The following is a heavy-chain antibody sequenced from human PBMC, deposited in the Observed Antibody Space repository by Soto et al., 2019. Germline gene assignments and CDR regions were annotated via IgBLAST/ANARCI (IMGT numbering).Heavy chain of an antibody. CDR2: IYPGDSDT. J-gene: IGHJ6*02. CDR1: GYSFTSYW. D-gene: IGHD6-13*01. V-gene: IGHV5-51*01. Sequence: GESLKISCKGSGYSFTSYWIGWVRQMPGKGLEWMGIIYPGDSDTRYSPSFQGQVTISADKSISTASLQWNSLKASDTAMYYCARTGLGPYRQQLTHYYYYGMDVWGQGTTVTVSS. CDR3: ARTGLGPYRQQLTHYYYYGMDV.